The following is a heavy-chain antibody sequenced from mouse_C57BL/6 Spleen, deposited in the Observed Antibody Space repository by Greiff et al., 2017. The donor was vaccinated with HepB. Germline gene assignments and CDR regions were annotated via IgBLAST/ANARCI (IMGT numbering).Heavy chain of an antibody. V-gene: IGHV1-52*01. Sequence: QVQLKESGAELVRPGSSVKLSCKASGYTFTSYWMHWVKQRPIQGLEWIGNIDTSDSETHYNQKFKDKATLTVDKSSSTAYMQLSSLTSEDSAVYYCARSNYVGYAMDYWGQGTSVTVSS. D-gene: IGHD2-5*01. J-gene: IGHJ4*01. CDR1: GYTFTSYW. CDR3: ARSNYVGYAMDY. CDR2: IDTSDSET.